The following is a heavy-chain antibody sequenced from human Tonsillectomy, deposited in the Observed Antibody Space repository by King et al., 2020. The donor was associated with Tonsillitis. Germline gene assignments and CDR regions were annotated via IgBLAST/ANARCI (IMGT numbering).Heavy chain of an antibody. CDR1: GFTFTNAW. CDR3: TTGAKYRGMDV. D-gene: IGHD2/OR15-2a*01. Sequence: EVQLVESGGDLVKPGGSLRLSCAASGFTFTNAWMSWVRQAPGKGLEWVGRIKSKGDGGATEYDAPVKGRFTISRDDSRNMVFLQMNSLRTEDTAVYYCTTGAKYRGMDVWGQGTTVTVSS. V-gene: IGHV3-15*01. J-gene: IGHJ6*02. CDR2: IKSKGDGGAT.